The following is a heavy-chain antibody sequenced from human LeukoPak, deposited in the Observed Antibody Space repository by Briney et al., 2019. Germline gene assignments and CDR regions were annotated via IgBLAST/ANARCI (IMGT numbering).Heavy chain of an antibody. Sequence: GESLQISCQGSGSSFTSYWIGWVRQVPGKGLEWMGIIYPGDSDTRYSPSFQGQVTISADKSISTAYLQWSSLKASDTAMYYCAKLSAAGCYYYYMDVWGKGTTVTVSS. CDR3: AKLSAAGCYYYYMDV. CDR1: GSSFTSYW. V-gene: IGHV5-51*01. D-gene: IGHD6-25*01. CDR2: IYPGDSDT. J-gene: IGHJ6*03.